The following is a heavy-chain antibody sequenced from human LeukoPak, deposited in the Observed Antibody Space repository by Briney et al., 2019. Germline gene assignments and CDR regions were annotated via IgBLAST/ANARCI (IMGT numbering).Heavy chain of an antibody. CDR1: GYSFTNYW. CDR2: IYPGDSDT. J-gene: IGHJ3*02. D-gene: IGHD3-22*01. CDR3: ARPVYYYDSSGYRSFPSAFDI. V-gene: IGHV5-51*01. Sequence: GESLKISCKGSGYSFTNYWIGWVRQMPGKGLEWMGIIYPGDSDTRYSPSFQGQVTISADKSISTAYLQWSSLKASDTAMYYCARPVYYYDSSGYRSFPSAFDIWGQGTMVTVSS.